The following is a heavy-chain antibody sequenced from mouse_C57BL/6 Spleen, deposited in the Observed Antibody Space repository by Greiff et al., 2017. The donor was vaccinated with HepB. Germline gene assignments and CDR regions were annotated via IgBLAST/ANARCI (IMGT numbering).Heavy chain of an antibody. D-gene: IGHD1-1*01. CDR3: ARRDGSSSSTDV. V-gene: IGHV1-26*01. CDR2: INPNNGGT. CDR1: GYTFTDYY. Sequence: EVQLQQSGPELVKPGASVKISCKASGYTFTDYYMNWVKQSHGKSLEWIGDINPNNGGTSYNQKFKGKATLTVDKSSSTAYMELRSLTSEDSAVYYCARRDGSSSSTDVWGTGTTVTVSS. J-gene: IGHJ1*03.